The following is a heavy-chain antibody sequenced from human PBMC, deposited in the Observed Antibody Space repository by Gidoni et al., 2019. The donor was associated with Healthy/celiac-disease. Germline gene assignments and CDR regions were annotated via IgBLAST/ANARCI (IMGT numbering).Heavy chain of an antibody. Sequence: EVQLVESGGGLVQPGGSLRLSCAASGFTVSSYWMSWVRQAPGKGLEWVANIQQDGSEKYYVDSVKGRFTISRDNAKNSLYLQMNSLRAEATAVYYCARDNQFGVYYYYGMDVWGQGTTVTVSS. D-gene: IGHD3-16*01. CDR3: ARDNQFGVYYYYGMDV. CDR2: IQQDGSEK. J-gene: IGHJ6*02. V-gene: IGHV3-7*01. CDR1: GFTVSSYW.